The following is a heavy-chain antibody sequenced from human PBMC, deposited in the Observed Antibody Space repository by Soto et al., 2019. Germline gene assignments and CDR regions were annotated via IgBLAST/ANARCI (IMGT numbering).Heavy chain of an antibody. J-gene: IGHJ4*02. CDR2: IIPIFGTA. CDR1: GGTFSSYA. D-gene: IGHD3-3*01. V-gene: IGHV1-69*13. CDR3: ARDFRTRFLEWLFFY. Sequence: ASVKVSCKASGGTFSSYAISWVRQAPGQGLEWMGGIIPIFGTANYAQKFQGRVTITADESTSTAYMELSSLRSEDTAVYYCARDFRTRFLEWLFFYWGQGTLVTVSS.